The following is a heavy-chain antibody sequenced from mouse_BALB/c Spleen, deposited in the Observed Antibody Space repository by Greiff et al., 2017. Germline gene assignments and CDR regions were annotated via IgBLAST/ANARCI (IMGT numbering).Heavy chain of an antibody. Sequence: EVHLVESGGGLVKPGGSLKLSCAASGFAFSSYDMSWVRQTPEKRLEWVAYISSGGGSTYYPDTVKGRFTISRDNAKNTLYLQMSSLKSEDTAMYYCARWYDDYAMDYWGQGTSVTVSS. CDR2: ISSGGGST. CDR1: GFAFSSYD. D-gene: IGHD2-14*01. CDR3: ARWYDDYAMDY. J-gene: IGHJ4*01. V-gene: IGHV5-12-1*01.